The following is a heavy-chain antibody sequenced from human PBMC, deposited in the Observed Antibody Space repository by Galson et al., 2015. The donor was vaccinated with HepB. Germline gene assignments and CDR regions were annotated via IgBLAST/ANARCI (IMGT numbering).Heavy chain of an antibody. V-gene: IGHV1-69*01. CDR1: GGTFSSYA. CDR2: IIPIFGTA. Sequence: SCKASGGTFSSYAISWVRQAPGQGLEWMGGIIPIFGTANYAQKFQGRVTITADESTSTAYMELSSLRSEDTAVYYCARAGYCSGGSCYSSGPFDYWGQGTLVTVSS. D-gene: IGHD2-15*01. CDR3: ARAGYCSGGSCYSSGPFDY. J-gene: IGHJ4*02.